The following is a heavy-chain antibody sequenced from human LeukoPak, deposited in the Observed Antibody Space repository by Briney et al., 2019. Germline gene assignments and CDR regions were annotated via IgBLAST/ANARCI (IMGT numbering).Heavy chain of an antibody. CDR3: ARRWFGTDAAFDI. V-gene: IGHV1-18*01. Sequence: ASVKVSCKASGYTFTNYHISWVRQAPGQGLEWMGWISAYNGDTNSAQILQGRVTMTTDTSTSTAYMEPRSLTSDDTAVYYCARRWFGTDAAFDIWGQGTVVTVSS. J-gene: IGHJ3*02. CDR2: ISAYNGDT. D-gene: IGHD3-10*01. CDR1: GYTFTNYH.